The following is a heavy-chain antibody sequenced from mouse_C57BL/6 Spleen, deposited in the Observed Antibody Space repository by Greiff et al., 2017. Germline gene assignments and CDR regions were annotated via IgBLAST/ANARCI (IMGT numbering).Heavy chain of an antibody. CDR1: GFTFTDYY. J-gene: IGHJ2*01. CDR3: ARSSTMVTTRTFDG. V-gene: IGHV7-3*01. Sequence: EVKLEESGGGLVQPGGSLSLSCAASGFTFTDYYMSWVRQPPGQALEWLGFISHKANGYTTEYSASVKGRFTTSRDNSQSMLCLHVDAQRAEDSATDYCARSSTMVTTRTFDGWGQSNTRTVAS. D-gene: IGHD2-2*01. CDR2: ISHKANGYTT.